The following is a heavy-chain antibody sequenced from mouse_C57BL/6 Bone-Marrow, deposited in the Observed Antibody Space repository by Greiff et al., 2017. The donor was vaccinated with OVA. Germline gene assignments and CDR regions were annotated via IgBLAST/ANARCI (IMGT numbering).Heavy chain of an antibody. Sequence: VQLQQSGPELVKPGASVKISCKASGYTFTDYYMNWVKQSHGKSLEWIGDINPNNGGTSYNQKFKGKATLTVDKSSSTAYMELRSLTSEDSAVYYCARDSYYYGSRDYWGQGTLVTVSA. J-gene: IGHJ3*01. CDR2: INPNNGGT. D-gene: IGHD1-1*01. V-gene: IGHV1-26*01. CDR1: GYTFTDYY. CDR3: ARDSYYYGSRDY.